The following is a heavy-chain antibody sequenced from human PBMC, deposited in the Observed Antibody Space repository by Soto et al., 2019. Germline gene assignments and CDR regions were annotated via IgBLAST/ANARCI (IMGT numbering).Heavy chain of an antibody. D-gene: IGHD3-10*01. CDR1: GFTFSNHW. CDR3: ARGQGLGELLTDF. CDR2: IKGYFSST. J-gene: IGHJ4*02. Sequence: GALRLSCAASGFTFSNHWMYWIRQAPVNGLVFVSRIKGYFSSTSYADSVKGRFTISRYNAQNTLYLQINSLRADDTAVYYCARGQGLGELLTDFWGQGALVTVSS. V-gene: IGHV3-74*01.